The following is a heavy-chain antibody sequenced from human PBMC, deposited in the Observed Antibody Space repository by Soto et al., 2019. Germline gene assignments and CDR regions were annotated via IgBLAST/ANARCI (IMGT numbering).Heavy chain of an antibody. J-gene: IGHJ3*02. V-gene: IGHV3-66*01. CDR3: AREAVVPAPSDAFDI. CDR1: GFTVSSNY. D-gene: IGHD2-2*01. CDR2: IYSGGST. Sequence: EVQLVESGGGLVQPGGSLRLSCAASGFTVSSNYMSWVRQAPGKGLEWVSVIYSGGSTYYADSVKGRFTISRDNSKNTLYLQMNSLRAEDTAVYYCAREAVVPAPSDAFDIWGQGTMVTVSS.